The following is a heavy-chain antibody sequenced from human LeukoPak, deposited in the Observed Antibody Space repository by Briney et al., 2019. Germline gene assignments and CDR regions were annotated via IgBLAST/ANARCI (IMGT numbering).Heavy chain of an antibody. CDR1: GFIFSSYW. CDR2: IKQDGSEK. D-gene: IGHD3-16*01. V-gene: IGHV3-7*03. Sequence: QTGGSLRLSCAASGFIFSSYWMSWVRQAPGKGLEWVANIKQDGSEKYYVDSVKGRFTISRDNAKNSLYLQMNSLRSEDTAVYYCAIGGVARMSSPRKFDPWGQGTLVTVSS. CDR3: AIGGVARMSSPRKFDP. J-gene: IGHJ5*02.